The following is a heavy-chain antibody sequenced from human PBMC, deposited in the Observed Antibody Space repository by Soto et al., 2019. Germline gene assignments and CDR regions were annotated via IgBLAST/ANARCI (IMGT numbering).Heavy chain of an antibody. D-gene: IGHD2-2*01. Sequence: SETLSLTCAVYGGSFSGYYWSWIRQPPGKGLEWIGEINHSGSTNYNPSLKSRVTISVDTSKNQFSLKLSSVTAADTAVYYCAVGYCSSTSCRNWFDPWGQGTLVTVSS. J-gene: IGHJ5*02. V-gene: IGHV4-34*01. CDR1: GGSFSGYY. CDR3: AVGYCSSTSCRNWFDP. CDR2: INHSGST.